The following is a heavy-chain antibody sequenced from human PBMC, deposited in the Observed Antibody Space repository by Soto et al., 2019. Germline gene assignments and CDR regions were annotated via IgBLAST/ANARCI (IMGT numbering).Heavy chain of an antibody. V-gene: IGHV1-58*01. Sequence: SVKVSCKASGFTFTSSAVQWVRQARGQRLEWIGWIVVGSGNTNYAQKFQERVTITRDMSTSTAYMELSSLRSEDTAVYYCAAVADIVVTLAQKPWRYGNRTRPQFDYWGQGTLVNVSS. CDR2: IVVGSGNT. CDR3: AAVADIVVTLAQKPWRYGNRTRPQFDY. D-gene: IGHD2-2*01. CDR1: GFTFTSSA. J-gene: IGHJ4*02.